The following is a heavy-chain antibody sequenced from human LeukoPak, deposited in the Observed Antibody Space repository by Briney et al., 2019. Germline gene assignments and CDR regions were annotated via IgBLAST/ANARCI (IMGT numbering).Heavy chain of an antibody. Sequence: ASVKVSCKASGYTFTSYGISWVRQAPGQGLEWMGWISAYNGNTNYAQKLQGRVTMTTDTSTSTAYMELRSLRSDDTAVYYCARDGVGYCSSTNCFNWFDPWGQGTLVTVSS. CDR3: ARDGVGYCSSTNCFNWFDP. J-gene: IGHJ5*02. V-gene: IGHV1-18*01. D-gene: IGHD2-2*01. CDR1: GYTFTSYG. CDR2: ISAYNGNT.